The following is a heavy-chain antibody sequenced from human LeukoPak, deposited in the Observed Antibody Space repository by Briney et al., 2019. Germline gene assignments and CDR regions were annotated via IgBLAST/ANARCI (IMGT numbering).Heavy chain of an antibody. D-gene: IGHD6-19*01. CDR3: ARGHSSGRDYYFDY. Sequence: ASVKVSCKTSGYSFITYSINWVRQAPGQGLEWMGWISGYSGNTNYAQKFQGRVTMTIDTSTGTAYMELRSLRSDDTAVYYCARGHSSGRDYYFDYWGQGTLVTVSS. V-gene: IGHV1-18*01. J-gene: IGHJ4*02. CDR2: ISGYSGNT. CDR1: GYSFITYS.